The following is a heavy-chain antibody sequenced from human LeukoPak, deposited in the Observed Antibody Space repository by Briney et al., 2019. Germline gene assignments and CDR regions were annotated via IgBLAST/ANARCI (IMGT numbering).Heavy chain of an antibody. Sequence: GGSLRLSCAASGFTFSSYEMNWVRQAPGKGLEWVSYISSSGSTIYYADSVKGRFTISRDNAKNSLYLQMNSLRAEDTAVYYCARGTSSGWYRDDAFDIWGQGTMVTVSS. CDR2: ISSSGSTI. CDR1: GFTFSSYE. J-gene: IGHJ3*02. CDR3: ARGTSSGWYRDDAFDI. V-gene: IGHV3-48*03. D-gene: IGHD6-19*01.